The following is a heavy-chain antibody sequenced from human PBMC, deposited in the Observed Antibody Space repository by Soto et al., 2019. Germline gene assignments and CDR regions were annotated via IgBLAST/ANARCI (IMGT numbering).Heavy chain of an antibody. Sequence: PGGSLRLSSAASGFTFSSYGRHWVRQAPGKGLEWVAVIWYDGSNKYYADSVKGRFTISRDNSKNTLYLQMNSLRAEDTAVYYCAREIAAAGLRLFDPWGQGTLVTVSS. J-gene: IGHJ5*02. CDR2: IWYDGSNK. D-gene: IGHD6-13*01. CDR3: AREIAAAGLRLFDP. V-gene: IGHV3-33*01. CDR1: GFTFSSYG.